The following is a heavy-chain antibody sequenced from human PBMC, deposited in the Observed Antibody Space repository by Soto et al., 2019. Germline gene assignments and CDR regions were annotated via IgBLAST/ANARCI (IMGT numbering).Heavy chain of an antibody. D-gene: IGHD3-22*01. V-gene: IGHV3-23*01. CDR2: ISGSGGST. J-gene: IGHJ4*02. Sequence: GGSLRLSCAASGFTFSSYAMSWVRQAPGKGLEWVSAISGSGGSTYYADSVKGRFTISRDNSKNTLYLQMNSLRAEDTAVYYCAKDGRHYYDSSGYYGYWGQGTLVTVSS. CDR3: AKDGRHYYDSSGYYGY. CDR1: GFTFSSYA.